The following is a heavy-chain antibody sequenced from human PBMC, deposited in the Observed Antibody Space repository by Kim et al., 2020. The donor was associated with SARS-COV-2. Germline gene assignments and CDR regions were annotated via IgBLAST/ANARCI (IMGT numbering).Heavy chain of an antibody. CDR3: ARVGGARSLDY. Sequence: SETLSLTCTVSGGSISSYYWSWIRQPPGKGLEWIGYIYYSGSTNYNPSLKSRVTISVDTSKNQFSLKLSSVTAADTAVYYCARVGGARSLDYWGQGTLVT. CDR1: GGSISSYY. CDR2: IYYSGST. D-gene: IGHD1-26*01. V-gene: IGHV4-59*13. J-gene: IGHJ4*02.